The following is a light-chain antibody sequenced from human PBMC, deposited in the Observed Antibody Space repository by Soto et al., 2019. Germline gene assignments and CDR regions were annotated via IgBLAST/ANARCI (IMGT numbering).Light chain of an antibody. CDR1: SSDVGGYNY. J-gene: IGLJ1*01. CDR2: DVS. Sequence: QSVLTQPASVSGSPGQSITISCTGTSSDVGGYNYVSWYQQHPGKAPKLMIYDVSNRPSGVSNRFSGSKSGNTASLTISGLQAEDEADYYCSSYTSSSTPXSVXGTGTKVTVL. CDR3: SSYTSSSTPXSV. V-gene: IGLV2-14*01.